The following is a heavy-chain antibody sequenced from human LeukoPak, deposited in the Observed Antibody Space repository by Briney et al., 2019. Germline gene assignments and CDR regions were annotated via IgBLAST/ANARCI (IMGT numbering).Heavy chain of an antibody. CDR1: GFTFSSYS. Sequence: PGGSLRLSCAASGFTFSSYSMNWVRQAPGKGLEWVSYISSSSSTIYYADSVKGRFTISRDNAKNSLYLQMNSLRAEDTAVYYCARASYDFWSGYYTGDDAFDIWGQGTMVTVSS. D-gene: IGHD3-3*01. CDR3: ARASYDFWSGYYTGDDAFDI. CDR2: ISSSSSTI. J-gene: IGHJ3*02. V-gene: IGHV3-48*04.